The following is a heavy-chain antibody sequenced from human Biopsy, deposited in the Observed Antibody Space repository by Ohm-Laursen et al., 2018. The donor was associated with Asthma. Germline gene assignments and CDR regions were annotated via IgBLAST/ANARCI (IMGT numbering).Heavy chain of an antibody. CDR1: GFTFGDYC. Sequence: SLRLSCAASGFTFGDYCMSWGRQVPGQGLEWVANIKHDGSEKNHVDSLKGRFTISRDNAENSLYLQMNSLRTEDTGVYYCAKTLHNTSGQEVGGMDVWGQGTTVTVSS. CDR3: AKTLHNTSGQEVGGMDV. V-gene: IGHV3-7*01. J-gene: IGHJ6*02. CDR2: IKHDGSEK. D-gene: IGHD2-2*01.